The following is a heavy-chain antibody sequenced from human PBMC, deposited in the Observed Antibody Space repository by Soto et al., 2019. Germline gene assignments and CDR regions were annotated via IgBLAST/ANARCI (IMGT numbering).Heavy chain of an antibody. CDR1: GGSISSYY. V-gene: IGHV4-59*01. Sequence: TSETLSLTCTVSGGSISSYYWSWIRQPPGKGLEWIGYIYYSGSTNYNPSLKSRVTISVDTSKNQFSLKLSSVTAADTAVYYCATTYGGYSGYGNFDYWGQGTLVTVSS. J-gene: IGHJ4*02. CDR3: ATTYGGYSGYGNFDY. D-gene: IGHD5-12*01. CDR2: IYYSGST.